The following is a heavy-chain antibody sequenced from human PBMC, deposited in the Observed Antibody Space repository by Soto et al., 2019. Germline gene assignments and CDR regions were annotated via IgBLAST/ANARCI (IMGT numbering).Heavy chain of an antibody. J-gene: IGHJ6*02. D-gene: IGHD1-1*01. CDR2: IWYDGSNK. CDR3: ARGAVRSYYYYYGMDV. V-gene: IGHV3-33*01. Sequence: GGSLRLSCAASGFTCSRYGMHWVLQAPGKGLEWVAVIWYDGSNKYYADSVKGRFTISRDNSKNTLYLQMNSLRAEDTAVYYCARGAVRSYYYYYGMDVWGQGTTVTVSS. CDR1: GFTCSRYG.